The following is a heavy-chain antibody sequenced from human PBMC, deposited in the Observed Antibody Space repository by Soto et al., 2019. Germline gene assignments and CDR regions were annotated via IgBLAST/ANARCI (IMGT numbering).Heavy chain of an antibody. Sequence: QVQLVQSGAEVKKPGASVKVSCKASGYTFTSYGISSVRQAPGQGLEWMGWISAYNGNTNYAQKLQGRVTMTTDTSTSTAYMELRSLRSDDTAVYYCARELRRYSSSSAYGMDVWGQGTTVTVSS. V-gene: IGHV1-18*04. J-gene: IGHJ6*02. D-gene: IGHD6-6*01. CDR1: GYTFTSYG. CDR2: ISAYNGNT. CDR3: ARELRRYSSSSAYGMDV.